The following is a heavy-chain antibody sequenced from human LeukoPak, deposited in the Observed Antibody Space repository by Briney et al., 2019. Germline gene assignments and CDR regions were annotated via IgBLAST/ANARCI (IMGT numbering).Heavy chain of an antibody. D-gene: IGHD4-17*01. V-gene: IGHV3-23*01. J-gene: IGHJ2*01. CDR2: NIGSST. CDR3: AKDHGDYPSRYFDL. CDR1: GFTFSSYA. Sequence: GGSLRLSCAASGFTFSSYAVYWVRQAPGKGLEWVSSNIGSSTYYADSVKGRFTISRDNSKNTLYLQMNGLRAEDTAVYYCAKDHGDYPSRYFDLWGRGTLVTVSS.